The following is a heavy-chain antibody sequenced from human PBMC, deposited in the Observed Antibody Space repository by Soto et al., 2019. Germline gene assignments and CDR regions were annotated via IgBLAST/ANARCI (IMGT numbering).Heavy chain of an antibody. CDR1: GYSFTSYW. CDR2: IYPSDSDT. Sequence: GESLKISCKGSGYSFTSYWIGWVRQMPGKGLEWMGIIYPSDSDTRYSPSFQGQVTISADKSISTAYLQWSSLKASDTAMYYCARRPSMGATANDAFDIWGQGTMVTVSS. CDR3: ARRPSMGATANDAFDI. V-gene: IGHV5-51*01. J-gene: IGHJ3*02. D-gene: IGHD1-26*01.